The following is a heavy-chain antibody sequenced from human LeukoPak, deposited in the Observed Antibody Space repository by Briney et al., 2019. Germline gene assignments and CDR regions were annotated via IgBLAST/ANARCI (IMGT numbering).Heavy chain of an antibody. V-gene: IGHV3-23*01. CDR1: GFTFSTYA. Sequence: GGSLRLSCAASGFTFSTYAMTWVRQAPGKGLEWVSATSGSGGNTYYADSVKGRFTISRDNSKNTLYLQMNSLRAEDTAVYYCAELGITMIGGVWGKGTTVTISS. CDR3: AELGITMIGGV. CDR2: TSGSGGNT. J-gene: IGHJ6*04. D-gene: IGHD3-10*02.